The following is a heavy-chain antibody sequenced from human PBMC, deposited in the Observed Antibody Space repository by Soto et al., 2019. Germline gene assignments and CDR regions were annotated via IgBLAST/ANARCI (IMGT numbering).Heavy chain of an antibody. J-gene: IGHJ1*01. CDR2: ISSDGSGE. CDR3: ASGRGYCSDSSCSYFDYFRH. V-gene: IGHV3-30*03. Sequence: GGPMRISFPVSVLTLNTYSMHWVRKNTGKGLEWVAVISSDGSGEYYGDSVKGRLSISRDNSKNTVYLQMNSLRVDDTAVYYCASGRGYCSDSSCSYFDYFRHWGQGALVTVSS. D-gene: IGHD2-15*01. CDR1: VLTLNTYS.